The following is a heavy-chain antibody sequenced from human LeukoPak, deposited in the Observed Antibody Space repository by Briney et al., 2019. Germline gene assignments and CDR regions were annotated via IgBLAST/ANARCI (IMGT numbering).Heavy chain of an antibody. CDR1: GDSISSSSYY. CDR3: ARTEPYYYGSGSYFDY. CDR2: IYYSGGT. V-gene: IGHV4-39*07. D-gene: IGHD3-10*01. Sequence: ASETLSLTCTVSGDSISSSSYYWGWIRQPPGKGLEWIGSIYYSGGTYYNPSLKSRVTISIDTSKNQFSLKLSSVTAVDTAVYYCARTEPYYYGSGSYFDYWGQGTLVTVSS. J-gene: IGHJ4*02.